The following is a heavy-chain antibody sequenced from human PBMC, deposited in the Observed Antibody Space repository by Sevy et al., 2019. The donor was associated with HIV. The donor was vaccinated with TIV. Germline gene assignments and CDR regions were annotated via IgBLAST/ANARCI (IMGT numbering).Heavy chain of an antibody. CDR1: GFTFNIYS. D-gene: IGHD2-15*01. Sequence: GGSLRLSCAASGFTFNIYSMNWVRQAPGKGLEWVSSISGSSSYIFYADSVKGRFTISRDNAKNSLYLQMNSLRAEDTAVYYCAKDAGGCSGGNCYWATNYYGMDVWGQGTTVTVSS. CDR3: AKDAGGCSGGNCYWATNYYGMDV. V-gene: IGHV3-21*01. CDR2: ISGSSSYI. J-gene: IGHJ6*02.